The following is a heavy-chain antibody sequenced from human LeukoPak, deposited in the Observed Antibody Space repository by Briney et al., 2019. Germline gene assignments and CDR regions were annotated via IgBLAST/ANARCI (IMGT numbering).Heavy chain of an antibody. CDR3: AKNQTVRGVIIIHY. D-gene: IGHD3-10*01. V-gene: IGHV3-23*01. CDR2: ISGSGGST. Sequence: GGSLRLSCAASGFTFSSYAMSWVRQAPGKGLEWVSAISGSGGSTYYADSVKGRFTISRDNSKNPLYLQMNSLRAEDTAVYYCAKNQTVRGVIIIHYWGQGTLVTVSS. CDR1: GFTFSSYA. J-gene: IGHJ4*02.